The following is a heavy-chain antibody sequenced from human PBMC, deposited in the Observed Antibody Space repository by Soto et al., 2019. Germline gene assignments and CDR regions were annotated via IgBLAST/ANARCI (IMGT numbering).Heavy chain of an antibody. CDR2: ISYDGSNK. CDR3: AKGVGDFWSGYYTGSHYYYYYGMDV. V-gene: IGHV3-30*18. D-gene: IGHD3-3*01. Sequence: PGGSLRLSCAASGFTFSSYGMHWVRQAPGKGLEWVAVISYDGSNKYYADSVKGRFTISRDNSKNTLYLQMNSLRAEDTAVYYCAKGVGDFWSGYYTGSHYYYYYGMDVWGQGTTVTVSS. CDR1: GFTFSSYG. J-gene: IGHJ6*02.